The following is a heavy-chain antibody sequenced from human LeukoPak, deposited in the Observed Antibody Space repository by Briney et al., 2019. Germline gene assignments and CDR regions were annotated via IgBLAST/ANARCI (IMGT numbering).Heavy chain of an antibody. V-gene: IGHV1-2*04. D-gene: IGHD3-22*01. J-gene: IGHJ4*02. Sequence: ASVKVSCKASGYTFTGYYMHWVRQAPGQGLEWMGWINPNSGGTNYAQKFQGWVTMTRDTSISTAYMELSRLRSDDTAVYYCARWDYDSSGYDYWGQGTLVTVSS. CDR1: GYTFTGYY. CDR2: INPNSGGT. CDR3: ARWDYDSSGYDY.